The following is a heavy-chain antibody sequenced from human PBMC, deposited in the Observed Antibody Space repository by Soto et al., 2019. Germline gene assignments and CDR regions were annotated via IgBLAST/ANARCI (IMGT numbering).Heavy chain of an antibody. CDR1: GFIVGNTY. CDR3: VTNGALSVGNSIWYINYYGMDV. D-gene: IGHD6-13*01. CDR2: IYSGGST. J-gene: IGHJ6*02. Sequence: EVQLVETGGGLIQPGGSLRLSCAASGFIVGNTYMSWVRQAPGKGLEWVSVIYSGGSTYYADSVKGRFTISRDNSKNTLYHQMNSLRVEDTAVYHCVTNGALSVGNSIWYINYYGMDVWGQGTPVTVSS. V-gene: IGHV3-53*02.